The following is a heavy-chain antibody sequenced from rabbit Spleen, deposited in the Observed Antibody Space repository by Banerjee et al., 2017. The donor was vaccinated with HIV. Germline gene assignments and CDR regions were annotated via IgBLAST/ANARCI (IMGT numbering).Heavy chain of an antibody. Sequence: QEQLVESGGGLVKPGGSLTLTCKASGVSFSSGYDMCWVRQAPGKGLEWIACIYTGNSKTYYANWAKGRFTISKTSSTTVTLQMTSLTVADTATYFCARDAGRGDYFYDYLGYTEPTYFTLWGPGTLVTVS. CDR3: ARDAGRGDYFYDYLGYTEPTYFTL. CDR1: GVSFSSGYD. J-gene: IGHJ4*01. V-gene: IGHV1S45*01. D-gene: IGHD7-1*01. CDR2: IYTGNSKT.